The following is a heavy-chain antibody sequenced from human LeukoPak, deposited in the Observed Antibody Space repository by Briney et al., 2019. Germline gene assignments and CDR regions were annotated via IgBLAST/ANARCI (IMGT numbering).Heavy chain of an antibody. J-gene: IGHJ4*02. Sequence: SVKVSCKASGGTFSSYAISWVRQAPGQGLEWMGRIIPILGIANYAQKFQGRVTITADKSTSTAYMELSSLRSEDTAVYYCARDSPVGTTTATSARWGQGTLVTVSS. V-gene: IGHV1-69*04. CDR1: GGTFSSYA. CDR3: ARDSPVGTTTATSAR. D-gene: IGHD4-17*01. CDR2: IIPILGIA.